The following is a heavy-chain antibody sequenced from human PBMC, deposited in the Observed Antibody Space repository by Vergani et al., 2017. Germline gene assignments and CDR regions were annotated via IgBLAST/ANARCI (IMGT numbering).Heavy chain of an antibody. CDR1: GFSLSTSGVG. V-gene: IGHV2-5*01. CDR2: FYWNDNK. Sequence: QIPLKESGPTLVQPTQTLTLTCTFSGFSLSTSGVGVGWLRQPPGKALEWLALFYWNDNKRYSPSLKSRLTITKDTSKNQVVLTMTNMDPVVTATYYCANRAAACTFDYWGQGTLVTVSS. D-gene: IGHD6-13*01. J-gene: IGHJ4*02. CDR3: ANRAAACTFDY.